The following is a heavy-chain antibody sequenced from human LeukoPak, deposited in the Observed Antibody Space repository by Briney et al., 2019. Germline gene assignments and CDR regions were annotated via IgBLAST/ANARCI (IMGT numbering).Heavy chain of an antibody. J-gene: IGHJ3*02. D-gene: IGHD3-10*01. CDR1: GFTFSTYW. CDR3: AKPIGDLAFDI. Sequence: PGGSLRLSCAASGFTFSTYWMHWVRQAPGEGPVWVSRINPDGSTTTYADSVKGRFTISRDNAKNTLYLQMNSLRAEDTAVYYCAKPIGDLAFDIWGQGTMVTVSS. V-gene: IGHV3-74*01. CDR2: INPDGSTT.